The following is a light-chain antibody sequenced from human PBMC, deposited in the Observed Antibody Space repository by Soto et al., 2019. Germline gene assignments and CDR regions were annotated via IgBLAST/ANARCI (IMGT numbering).Light chain of an antibody. Sequence: QSALTQPPSTSGTPGQRVTISCSGSSSNIGSNLVYWYQLVPGTAPKLLIYGNEERPSGVPGRFSGSKSGTSASLAISGLQAEYEADYYCAAWDVSLNGVLFGGGTKLTVL. J-gene: IGLJ2*01. CDR3: AAWDVSLNGVL. CDR2: GNE. V-gene: IGLV1-44*01. CDR1: SSNIGSNL.